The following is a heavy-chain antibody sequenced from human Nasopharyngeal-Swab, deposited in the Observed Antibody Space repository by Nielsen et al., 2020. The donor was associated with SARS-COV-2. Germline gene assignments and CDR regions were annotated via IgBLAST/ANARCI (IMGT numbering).Heavy chain of an antibody. J-gene: IGHJ6*02. D-gene: IGHD2-15*01. CDR1: GFTFSTYT. CDR3: ARDVVVVAATGPYYYYYGMDV. Sequence: GGSLRLSCAASGFTFSTYTMNWVRQAPGKGLEWVSSISGSSAYIWYADSVKGRFTVSRDNAKNSLYLQMNNLRADDTAIYYCARDVVVVAATGPYYYYYGMDVWGQGTTVTVSS. CDR2: ISGSSAYI. V-gene: IGHV3-21*01.